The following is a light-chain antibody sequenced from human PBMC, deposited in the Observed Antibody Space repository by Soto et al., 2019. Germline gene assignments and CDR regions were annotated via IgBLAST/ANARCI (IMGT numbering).Light chain of an antibody. J-gene: IGKJ5*01. Sequence: EIVLTQSPGTLSLSPGERATLSCRSSESLSNNYLAWYKQKPGQAPRLLITGAASRAPGIPDRFSSSGSGTDFTLSINSLEPEDFVVYFCQQYGRLPITFGQGTRLEMK. CDR3: QQYGRLPIT. CDR2: GAA. V-gene: IGKV3-20*01. CDR1: ESLSNNY.